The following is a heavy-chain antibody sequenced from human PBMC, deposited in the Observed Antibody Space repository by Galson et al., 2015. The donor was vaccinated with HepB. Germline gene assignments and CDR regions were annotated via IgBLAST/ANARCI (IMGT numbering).Heavy chain of an antibody. V-gene: IGHV6-1*01. J-gene: IGHJ5*02. CDR2: TYYRSKWYN. D-gene: IGHD5-12*01. CDR3: ARRAYSGYDLGWFDP. CDR1: GDSVSSNSAT. Sequence: CAISGDSVSSNSATWNWIRQSPSRGLEWLGRTYYRSKWYNDYAVSVKSQIIINPDTSKNQFSLQLNSVTPEDTAVYYCARRAYSGYDLGWFDPWGQGTLVTVSS.